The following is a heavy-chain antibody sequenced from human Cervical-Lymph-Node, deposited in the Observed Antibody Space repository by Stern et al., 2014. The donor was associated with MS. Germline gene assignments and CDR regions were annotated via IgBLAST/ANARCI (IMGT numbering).Heavy chain of an antibody. CDR2: MNPDSGDT. J-gene: IGHJ1*01. CDR3: TKGWGR. CDR1: GYIFTRDD. Sequence: VQLVQSGAEVRKLGASVRLSCKASGYIFTRDDINWVRQASGQGLEWMGWMNPDSGDTGFEQKFRGRVTMTRDISTSTAYMELSSLTSEDTAVYYCTKGWGRWGQGTQVTVSS. D-gene: IGHD7-27*01. V-gene: IGHV1-8*01.